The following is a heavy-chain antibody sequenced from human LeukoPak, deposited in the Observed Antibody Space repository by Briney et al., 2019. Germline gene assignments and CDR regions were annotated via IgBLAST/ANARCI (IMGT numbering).Heavy chain of an antibody. J-gene: IGHJ3*02. V-gene: IGHV3-11*04. Sequence: GGSLRLSCAASGFTFSDYYMSWIRQAPGKGLEWVSYISSSGSTIYYADSVKGRFTISRDNAKNSLYLQMNSLRAEDTAVYYCARDRVAAAYDAFDIWGQGTMVTVSS. CDR2: ISSSGSTI. CDR3: ARDRVAAAYDAFDI. CDR1: GFTFSDYY. D-gene: IGHD6-13*01.